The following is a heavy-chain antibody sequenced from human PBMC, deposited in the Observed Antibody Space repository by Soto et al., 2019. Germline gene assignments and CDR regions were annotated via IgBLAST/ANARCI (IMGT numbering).Heavy chain of an antibody. Sequence: SETLSLTCAVFGGSFSDYYWSWIRQPPGKGLEWIGNINHSGSTNYNPSLKSRVTISLDTSKNQFSLKLSSVTAADTAVYYCARHDYGGFGLWGQGTLVTVSS. V-gene: IGHV4-34*01. D-gene: IGHD4-17*01. CDR3: ARHDYGGFGL. CDR1: GGSFSDYY. CDR2: INHSGST. J-gene: IGHJ4*02.